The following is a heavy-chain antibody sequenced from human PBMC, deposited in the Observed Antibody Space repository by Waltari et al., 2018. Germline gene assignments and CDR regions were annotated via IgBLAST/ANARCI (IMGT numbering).Heavy chain of an antibody. CDR1: GFTFDDYT. D-gene: IGHD3-10*01. J-gene: IGHJ4*02. CDR3: AKDLGRRDGSGMDY. CDR2: ISWDGGST. V-gene: IGHV3-43*01. Sequence: EVQLVESGGVVVQPGGSLRLSCAASGFTFDDYTMPWVRQAPGKGLELVSLISWDGGSTYYADSVKGRFTISRDNSKNSLYLQMNSLRTEDTALYYCAKDLGRRDGSGMDYWGQGTLVTVSS.